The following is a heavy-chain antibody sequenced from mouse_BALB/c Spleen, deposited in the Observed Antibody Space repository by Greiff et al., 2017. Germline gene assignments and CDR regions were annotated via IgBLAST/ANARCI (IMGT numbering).Heavy chain of an antibody. CDR1: GYSFTGYY. J-gene: IGHJ3*01. CDR3: ARGDGNFGWFAY. V-gene: IGHV1S34*01. CDR2: ISCYNGAT. Sequence: LVKTGASVTISCKASGYSFTGYYMHWVKQSHGKSLEWIGYISCYNGATSYNQKFKGKATFTVDTSSSTAYMQFNSLTSEDSAVYYCARGDGNFGWFAYWGQGTLVTVSA. D-gene: IGHD2-1*01.